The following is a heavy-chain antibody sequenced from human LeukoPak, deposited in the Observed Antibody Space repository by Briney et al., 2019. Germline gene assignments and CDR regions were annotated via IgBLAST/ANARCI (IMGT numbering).Heavy chain of an antibody. CDR2: IIPIFGTA. D-gene: IGHD6-13*01. V-gene: IGHV1-69*05. Sequence: SVKVSCKASGGTFSSYAISWVRQAPGQGLEWMGRIIPIFGTANYAQKFQGRVTITTDESTSTAYMELSSLRSEDTAVYYCARAIAAAGYFDCWGQGTLVTVSS. J-gene: IGHJ4*02. CDR3: ARAIAAAGYFDC. CDR1: GGTFSSYA.